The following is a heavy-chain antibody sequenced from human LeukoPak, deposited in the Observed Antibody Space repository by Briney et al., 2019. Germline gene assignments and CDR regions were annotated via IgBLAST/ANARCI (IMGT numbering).Heavy chain of an antibody. CDR2: IYTSGST. D-gene: IGHD4-17*01. V-gene: IGHV4-4*07. J-gene: IGHJ4*02. CDR3: ARCYGDYETDEIAPDDY. CDR1: GGSISSYY. Sequence: SETLSLTCTVSGGSISSYYWSWIRQPAGKGLEWIGRIYTSGSTNYNPSLKSRVTMSVDTSKNQFSLKLSSVTAADTAVYYCARCYGDYETDEIAPDDYWGQGTLVTVSS.